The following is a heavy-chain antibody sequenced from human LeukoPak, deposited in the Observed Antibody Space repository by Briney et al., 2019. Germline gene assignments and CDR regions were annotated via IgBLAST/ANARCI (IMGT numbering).Heavy chain of an antibody. V-gene: IGHV4-34*01. D-gene: IGHD3-9*01. CDR2: INHSGST. CDR1: GGSFSGYY. Sequence: SETLSLTCAVYGGSFSGYYWSWIRQPPGKGLEWIGEINHSGSTNYNPSLKSRVTISVDTSKNQFSLKLSSVTAADTAVYYCARTEYYDILTGYSNDAFDIWGQGTMVTVSS. CDR3: ARTEYYDILTGYSNDAFDI. J-gene: IGHJ3*02.